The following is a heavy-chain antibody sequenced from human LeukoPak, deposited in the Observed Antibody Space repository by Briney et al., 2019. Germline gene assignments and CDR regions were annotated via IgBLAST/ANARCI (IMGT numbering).Heavy chain of an antibody. CDR3: ARSGIYDILTGYYTYFNY. CDR1: GGSITSGYNY. CDR2: IYYSGST. V-gene: IGHV4-30-4*01. J-gene: IGHJ4*01. D-gene: IGHD3-9*01. Sequence: SETLSLTCTVSGGSITSGYNYWTWIRQPPGKGLEWIGYIYYSGSTYYNPSLKSRVTISVDTSKNQFSLKVSSVTAADTAVYYCARSGIYDILTGYYTYFNYWGHGTLVTVSS.